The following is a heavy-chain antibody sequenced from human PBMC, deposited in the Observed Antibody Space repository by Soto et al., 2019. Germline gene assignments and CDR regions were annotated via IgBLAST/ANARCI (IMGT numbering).Heavy chain of an antibody. D-gene: IGHD3-10*01. CDR2: ISYDGSNK. J-gene: IGHJ4*02. CDR3: AKDRAYYGSGRLYYFDY. Sequence: QVQLVESGGGVVQPGRSLRLSCAASGFTFSSYGMHWVRQAPGKGLEWVAVISYDGSNKYYADSVKGRFTISRDNSKNTLYLQMNSLRAEDTAVYYCAKDRAYYGSGRLYYFDYWGQGTLVTVSS. V-gene: IGHV3-30*18. CDR1: GFTFSSYG.